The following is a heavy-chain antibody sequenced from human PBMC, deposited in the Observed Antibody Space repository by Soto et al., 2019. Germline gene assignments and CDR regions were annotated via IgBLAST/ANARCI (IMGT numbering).Heavy chain of an antibody. CDR3: ARAGAVAGTPTNYCYGMDV. CDR2: IWNDGGNK. CDR1: GFTFSSYG. V-gene: IGHV3-33*01. J-gene: IGHJ6*02. D-gene: IGHD6-19*01. Sequence: QVQLVESGGGVVQPGRSLRLSCAASGFTFSSYGMHWVRQAPGKGLEWVAVIWNDGGNKYYADSVKGRFTISRDNSKKTLYLEMNSLRAEDTAVYYCARAGAVAGTPTNYCYGMDVWGQGNTVTVSS.